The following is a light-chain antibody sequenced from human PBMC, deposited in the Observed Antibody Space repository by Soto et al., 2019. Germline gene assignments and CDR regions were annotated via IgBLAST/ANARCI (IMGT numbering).Light chain of an antibody. CDR3: AAWDDSLMGV. J-gene: IGLJ1*01. V-gene: IGLV1-44*01. CDR2: SNA. Sequence: QSVLTQPPSASGTPGQRVTISCSGSSSNIGSSSVKWYQQLPGAAPKVVIYSNALRPSGVPDRFSGYKSGTSAYLAISGLQPEDEADYYCAAWDDSLMGVFGAGTKLTVL. CDR1: SSNIGSSS.